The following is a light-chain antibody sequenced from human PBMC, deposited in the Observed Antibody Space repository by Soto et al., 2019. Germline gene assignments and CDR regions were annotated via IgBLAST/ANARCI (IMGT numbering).Light chain of an antibody. J-gene: IGKJ1*01. V-gene: IGKV3-20*01. CDR1: QSISSSY. CDR3: QQYNNWPQ. CDR2: GAS. Sequence: EIVLTQSPGTLSLSPGERATLSCRASQSISSSYLAWYQQKPGQAPRLLIYGASSRATGIPDRFSGSGSGTEFTLTISSLQSEDFAVYYCQQYNNWPQFGQGTKVDIK.